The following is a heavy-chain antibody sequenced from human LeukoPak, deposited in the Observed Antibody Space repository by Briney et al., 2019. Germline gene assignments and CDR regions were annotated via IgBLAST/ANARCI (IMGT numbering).Heavy chain of an antibody. J-gene: IGHJ5*02. CDR3: PRSATSLYNWFDP. CDR2: IYPGDAET. Sequence: GESLKISCKGSGYRFTNYWIGWVRQMPGKGLEWMGIIYPGDAETRYSPSFQGQVTISADKSISTAYLQWSSLKASDTAMYSCPRSATSLYNWFDPWGQGTLVTVSS. V-gene: IGHV5-51*01. D-gene: IGHD5-24*01. CDR1: GYRFTNYW.